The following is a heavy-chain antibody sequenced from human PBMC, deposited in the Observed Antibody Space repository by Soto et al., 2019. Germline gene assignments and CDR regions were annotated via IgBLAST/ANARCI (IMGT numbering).Heavy chain of an antibody. CDR1: GGSISSYY. CDR3: ARHRPDYYYDSRGWFDP. CDR2: IYYSGST. D-gene: IGHD3-22*01. J-gene: IGHJ5*02. Sequence: QVQLQESGPGLVKPSETLSLTCTVSGGSISSYYWSWILQPPGKGLEWIGYIYYSGSTNYNPSLRSRATIAVXXSXNXXSLKLSSVTAADTAVYYCARHRPDYYYDSRGWFDPWGQGTLVTVSS. V-gene: IGHV4-59*08.